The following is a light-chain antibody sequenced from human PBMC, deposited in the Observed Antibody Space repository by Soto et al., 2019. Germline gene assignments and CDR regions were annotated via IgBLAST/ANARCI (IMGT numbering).Light chain of an antibody. J-gene: IGKJ2*01. CDR2: HAS. CDR3: QQSGSSPQP. V-gene: IGKV3-20*01. CDR1: QSVSRSF. Sequence: EIVLTQSPGTLSLSPGEVVTLSCRASQSVSRSFLAWYQQKHGQPPRLLIYHASSRATGIPDRFSGSGSGPDFTLTISRLEPEELAVYYCQQSGSSPQPFGQGTKLEI.